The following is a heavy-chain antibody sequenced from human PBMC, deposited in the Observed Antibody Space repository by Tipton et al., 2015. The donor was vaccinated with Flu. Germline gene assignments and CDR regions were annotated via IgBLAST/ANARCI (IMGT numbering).Heavy chain of an antibody. CDR1: GYSISSGYY. V-gene: IGHV4-38-2*01. Sequence: TLSLTCAVSGYSISSGYYWGWIRQPPGKGLEWIGSIYHSGSTYYNPSLKSQVTISVDTSKNQFSLKLSSVTAADTAVYYCASSRYGSGSYRDYWGQGTLVTVSS. CDR2: IYHSGST. CDR3: ASSRYGSGSYRDY. J-gene: IGHJ4*02. D-gene: IGHD3-10*01.